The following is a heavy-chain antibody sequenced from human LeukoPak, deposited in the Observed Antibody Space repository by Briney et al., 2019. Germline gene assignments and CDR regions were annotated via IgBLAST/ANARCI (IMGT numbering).Heavy chain of an antibody. V-gene: IGHV4-59*01. D-gene: IGHD2-2*01. CDR3: TRSSTGSYFDY. CDR2: ISYSGST. CDR1: GGSINGYC. Sequence: SETLSLTCTVSGGSINGYCWSWIRQPPGKGLEWIGYISYSGSTNYNPSLKSRVTISAHTSKNQFSLKLSSVTAADTAVYYCTRSSTGSYFDYWGQGTLVTVSS. J-gene: IGHJ4*02.